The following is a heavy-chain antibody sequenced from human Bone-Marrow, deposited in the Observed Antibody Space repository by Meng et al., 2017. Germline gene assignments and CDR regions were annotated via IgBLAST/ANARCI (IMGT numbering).Heavy chain of an antibody. Sequence: SETLSLTCAVYGGSFSGYYWSWIRQPPGKGLEWIGEINHSGSTNYNPSLKSRVTISVDTSKNQFSLKLSSVTAADTAVYYCARVPSTVRGALDYFDYWGQGTLVTVSS. J-gene: IGHJ4*02. D-gene: IGHD3-10*02. CDR3: ARVPSTVRGALDYFDY. CDR1: GGSFSGYY. CDR2: INHSGST. V-gene: IGHV4-34*01.